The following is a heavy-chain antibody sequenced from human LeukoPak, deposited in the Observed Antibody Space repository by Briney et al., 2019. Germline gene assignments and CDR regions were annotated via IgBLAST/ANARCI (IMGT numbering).Heavy chain of an antibody. Sequence: GGSLRLSCAASGFTFSSYWMNWVRQAPGKGLKWVANIKQDGSEKDYVDSVKGRFTISRDNAKNSLYLQMNSPRAEDTAVYYCARGGSGIAAAGDNWFDPWGQGTLVTVSS. V-gene: IGHV3-7*04. CDR3: ARGGSGIAAAGDNWFDP. CDR2: IKQDGSEK. D-gene: IGHD6-13*01. CDR1: GFTFSSYW. J-gene: IGHJ5*02.